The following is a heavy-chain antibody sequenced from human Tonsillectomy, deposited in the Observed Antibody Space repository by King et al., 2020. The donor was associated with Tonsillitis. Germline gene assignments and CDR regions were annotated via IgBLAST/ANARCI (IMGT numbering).Heavy chain of an antibody. CDR2: IYYSGRT. CDR1: GGSISSGDKY. Sequence: QLQESGPGLVKPSQTLSLTCTVSGGSISSGDKYWSWIRQPPGKGLEWIGYIYYSGRTSYNPSLKSRVTISVDRSENQFSLKLTSVTAADTDVYYCARWGDYYDSSAYDYWGQGTLVIVSS. CDR3: ARWGDYYDSSAYDY. D-gene: IGHD3-22*01. J-gene: IGHJ4*02. V-gene: IGHV4-30-4*01.